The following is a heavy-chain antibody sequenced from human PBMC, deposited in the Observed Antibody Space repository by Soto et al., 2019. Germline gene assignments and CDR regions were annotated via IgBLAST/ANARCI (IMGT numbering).Heavy chain of an antibody. Sequence: QVQLQESGPGLVKPSETLSLTCTVSGGSIGSYYWSWIRQPPGKGLEWIGYMSYSGSTNYHPALMSRVTITVDASKNQFHLELSYVTAADIAVYCFAIVNDYYYSGRICFDPWGQGIIVTVSS. D-gene: IGHD3-10*01. CDR2: MSYSGST. CDR1: GGSIGSYY. J-gene: IGHJ5*02. CDR3: AIVNDYYYSGRICFDP. V-gene: IGHV4-59*01.